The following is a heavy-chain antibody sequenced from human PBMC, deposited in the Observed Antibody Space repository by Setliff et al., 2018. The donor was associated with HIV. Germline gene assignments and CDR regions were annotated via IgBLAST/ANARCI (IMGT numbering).Heavy chain of an antibody. CDR3: ASEKKAWSVSDSFYEY. CDR1: AVSIGGYS. V-gene: IGHV4-59*01. CDR2: IYSTDTT. J-gene: IGHJ4*02. Sequence: PSETLSLTCTVSAVSIGGYSWSWIRQSPGKGLEWIGSIYSTDTTNHNPSLKSRVTISVDTSKKKFSLKLTSMTATDTAVYYCASEKKAWSVSDSFYEYWGQGVPVTVSS. D-gene: IGHD3-3*01.